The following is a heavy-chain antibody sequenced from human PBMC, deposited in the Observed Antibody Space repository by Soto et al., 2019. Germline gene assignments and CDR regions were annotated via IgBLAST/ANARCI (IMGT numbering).Heavy chain of an antibody. J-gene: IGHJ4*02. CDR3: ARDPTSYFDY. CDR1: GFILSSYA. CDR2: ISYDEDNQ. Sequence: QVQLVESGGGVVQAGRSLRLSCAASGFILSSYALHWVRQAPGKGLEGVAFISYDEDNQYYADSVKGRFTIPRDNSKNTVYLQMNSLRAEDTAMYYCARDPTSYFDYWGQGTLVTVSS. D-gene: IGHD3-16*01. V-gene: IGHV3-30-3*01.